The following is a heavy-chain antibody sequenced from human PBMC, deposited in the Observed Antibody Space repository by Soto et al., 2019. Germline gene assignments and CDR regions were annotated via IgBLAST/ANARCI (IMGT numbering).Heavy chain of an antibody. J-gene: IGHJ4*02. D-gene: IGHD6-6*01. V-gene: IGHV1-69*06. CDR3: ARDGAKGYSSSSSLDY. CDR2: IIPIFGTA. Sequence: ASVKVSCKASGGTFSSYAISWVRQAPGQGLEWMGGIIPIFGTANYAQKFQGRVTITADKSTSTAYMELSSLRSEDTAVYYCARDGAKGYSSSSSLDYWGQGTLVTVSS. CDR1: GGTFSSYA.